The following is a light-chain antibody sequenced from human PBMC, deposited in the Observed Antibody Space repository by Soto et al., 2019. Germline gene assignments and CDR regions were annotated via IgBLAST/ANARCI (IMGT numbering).Light chain of an antibody. J-gene: IGKJ5*01. Sequence: DIQLTQAPSFLSASAGDRVSITCRASQAISSYLAWYQQKPGKAPNLLIYAASSLQSGVPLRFSGSGSGTDFTLTISSLQPEDFATYYCQQTYSSLITFGQGTRLVIK. V-gene: IGKV1-39*01. CDR3: QQTYSSLIT. CDR1: QAISSY. CDR2: AAS.